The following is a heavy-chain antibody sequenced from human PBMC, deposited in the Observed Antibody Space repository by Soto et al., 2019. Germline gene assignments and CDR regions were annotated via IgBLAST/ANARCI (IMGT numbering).Heavy chain of an antibody. CDR1: GYTFTSYG. J-gene: IGHJ6*02. D-gene: IGHD2-8*01. CDR3: ARGAKYCTNGVCYGSYYYYYYGMDV. V-gene: IGHV1-18*04. Sequence: ASVKVSCKASGYTFTSYGISWVRQAPGQGREWMGWISAYNGNTNYAQKLQGRVTMTTDTSTSTAYMELRSLRSDDTAVYYCARGAKYCTNGVCYGSYYYYYYGMDVWGQGTTVTVSS. CDR2: ISAYNGNT.